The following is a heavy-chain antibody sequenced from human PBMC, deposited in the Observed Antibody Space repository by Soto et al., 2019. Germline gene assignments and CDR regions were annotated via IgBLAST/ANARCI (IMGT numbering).Heavy chain of an antibody. CDR1: GYTFTSYY. D-gene: IGHD3-16*02. CDR2: NNPSGGST. CDR3: AKSYYDYVWGSYRSAHFDY. V-gene: IGHV1-46*01. Sequence: QVQLVQSGAEVKKPGASVKVSCKTSGYTFTSYYMHWVRQAPGQGLEWMGINNPSGGSTSYAQKCSGIVTMAWDTSTRTDYPELSSLRSEDTAVYYCAKSYYDYVWGSYRSAHFDYWGQGTLVTVSS. J-gene: IGHJ4*02.